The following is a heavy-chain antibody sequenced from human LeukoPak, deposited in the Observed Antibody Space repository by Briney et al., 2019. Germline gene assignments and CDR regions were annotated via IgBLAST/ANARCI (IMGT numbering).Heavy chain of an antibody. CDR1: GGSFSGYY. Sequence: SETLSLTCAVYGGSFSGYYWSWIRQPPGKGLEWIGEINHSGSTNYNPSLKSRVTISVDTSKNQFSLKLSSVTAADTAVYYCARDRYSYGRGGFDYWCQGTLVTVSS. CDR3: ARDRYSYGRGGFDY. D-gene: IGHD5-18*01. V-gene: IGHV4-34*01. J-gene: IGHJ4*02. CDR2: INHSGST.